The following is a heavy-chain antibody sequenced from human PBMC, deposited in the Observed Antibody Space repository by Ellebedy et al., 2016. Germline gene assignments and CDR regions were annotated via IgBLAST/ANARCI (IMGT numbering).Heavy chain of an antibody. CDR2: ISENSGTTT. CDR3: AREWMRGMDV. V-gene: IGHV3-48*04. J-gene: IGHJ6*02. Sequence: GGSLRLSXAASGFTFSSYGFNWVRQAPGQGLEFLAHISENSGTTTHYAESVRGRFTISRDNAKTALYLQMNSLRAEDTAVYYCAREWMRGMDVWGQGTTVTVSS. CDR1: GFTFSSYG. D-gene: IGHD2-2*03.